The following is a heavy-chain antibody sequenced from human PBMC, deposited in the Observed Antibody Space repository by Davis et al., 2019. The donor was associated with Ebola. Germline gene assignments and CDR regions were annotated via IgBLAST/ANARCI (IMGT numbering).Heavy chain of an antibody. CDR3: ARDPGSSWYFMDV. V-gene: IGHV3-48*04. CDR2: ISWNSGSI. Sequence: PGGSLRLSCAASGFTFSSYSMNWVRQAPGKGLEWVSGISWNSGSIGYADSVKGRFTISRDNAKNSLYLQMNSLRAEDTAVYYCARDPGSSWYFMDVWGKGTTVAVSS. J-gene: IGHJ6*04. CDR1: GFTFSSYS. D-gene: IGHD6-13*01.